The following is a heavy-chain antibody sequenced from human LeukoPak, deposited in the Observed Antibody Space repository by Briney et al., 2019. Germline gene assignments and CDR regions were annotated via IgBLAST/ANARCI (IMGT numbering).Heavy chain of an antibody. Sequence: SQTLSLTCAISGDSVSSNSGAWNWIRQSPSRGLERLGRTYYRSKWNNNYAVSVKSRITINPDTSKNQFSLHLNSVTPEDTAVYYCAGGPGSLLHWGQGILVTVSS. CDR1: GDSVSSNSGA. V-gene: IGHV6-1*01. CDR2: TYYRSKWNN. J-gene: IGHJ4*02. CDR3: AGGPGSLLH.